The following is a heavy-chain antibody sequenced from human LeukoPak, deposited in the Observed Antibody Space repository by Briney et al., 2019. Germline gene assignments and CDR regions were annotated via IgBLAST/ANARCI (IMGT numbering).Heavy chain of an antibody. CDR1: GGSISSYY. CDR3: ARGLSSSGWYDDDY. J-gene: IGHJ4*02. CDR2: IYTSGST. Sequence: SETLSLTCTVSGGSISSYYWSWIRQPAGKGLEWIGRIYTSGSTNYNPSLKSRVTMSVDTSKNQFSLKLSSVTAADTAVYYCARGLSSSGWYDDDYWGQGTLVTVSS. V-gene: IGHV4-4*07. D-gene: IGHD6-19*01.